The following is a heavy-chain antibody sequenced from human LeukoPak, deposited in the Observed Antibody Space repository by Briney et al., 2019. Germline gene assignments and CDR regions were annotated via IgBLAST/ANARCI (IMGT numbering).Heavy chain of an antibody. CDR1: GFTFSSYA. Sequence: GGSLRLSCAASGFTFSSYAMHWVRQAPGKGLEWVAGISYDGSNKYYADSVKGRFTISRDNSKNTLYLQMNSLRAEDTAVYYCARETYCSSTSCYLDYYYGMDVWGKGTTVTVSS. CDR2: ISYDGSNK. D-gene: IGHD2-2*01. CDR3: ARETYCSSTSCYLDYYYGMDV. J-gene: IGHJ6*04. V-gene: IGHV3-30*04.